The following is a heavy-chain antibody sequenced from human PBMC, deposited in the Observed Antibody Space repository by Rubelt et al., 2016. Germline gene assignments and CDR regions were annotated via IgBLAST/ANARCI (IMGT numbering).Heavy chain of an antibody. CDR3: ARIRRTTVTTEYGMDV. CDR1: GYTFTSYA. J-gene: IGHJ6*02. D-gene: IGHD4-11*01. CDR2: INAGNGNT. V-gene: IGHV1-3*01. Sequence: QVQLVQSGAEVKKPGASVKVSCKASGYTFTSYAMHWVRQAPGQRLEWVGWINAGNGNTKYSQKFQGRVTITRDTSASTAYMELSSLRSEDTAVYYCARIRRTTVTTEYGMDVWGQGTTVTVSS.